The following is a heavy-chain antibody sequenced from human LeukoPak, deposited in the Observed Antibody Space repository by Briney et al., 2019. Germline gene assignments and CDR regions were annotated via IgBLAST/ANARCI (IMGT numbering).Heavy chain of an antibody. Sequence: GRSLRLSCAASGFTFSDYYMSWIRQAPGKGLEWVSYISSSGSTIYYADSVKGRFTISRDNAKNSLYLQMNSLRAEDTAVYYCCSGSYYGGVWGFDYWGQGSLVTVSS. D-gene: IGHD1-26*01. CDR1: GFTFSDYY. V-gene: IGHV3-11*04. CDR2: ISSSGSTI. CDR3: CSGSYYGGVWGFDY. J-gene: IGHJ4*02.